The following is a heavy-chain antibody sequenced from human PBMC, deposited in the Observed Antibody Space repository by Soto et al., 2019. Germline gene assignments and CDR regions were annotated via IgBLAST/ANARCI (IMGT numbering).Heavy chain of an antibody. CDR3: ARQGGEGDYDFWSGYEGDYGMDV. CDR1: GGSISSSSYY. D-gene: IGHD3-3*01. Sequence: PSETLSLTSTVSGGSISSSSYYWGWIRQPPGKGLEWIGSIYYSGSTYYNPSLKSRVTISVDTSKNQFSLKLSSVTAADTAVYYCARQGGEGDYDFWSGYEGDYGMDVWGQGTTVTSP. V-gene: IGHV4-39*01. CDR2: IYYSGST. J-gene: IGHJ6*02.